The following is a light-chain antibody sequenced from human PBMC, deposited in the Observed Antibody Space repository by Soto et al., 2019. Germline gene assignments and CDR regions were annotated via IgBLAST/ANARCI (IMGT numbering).Light chain of an antibody. CDR2: ANI. CDR1: SSNIGADYD. V-gene: IGLV1-40*01. Sequence: QSVLTQPPSVSGAPGQRVTISCTGSSSNIGADYDIHWYQHLPGTAPKLLIYANINRPSGVPDRFSGSKSGTSASLAITELQAEDDADYYCQSYDSSLSGWLFGGGTKLTVL. CDR3: QSYDSSLSGWL. J-gene: IGLJ3*02.